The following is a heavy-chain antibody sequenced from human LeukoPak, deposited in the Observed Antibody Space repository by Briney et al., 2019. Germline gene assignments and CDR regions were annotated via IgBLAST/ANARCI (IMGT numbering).Heavy chain of an antibody. CDR3: AREYSSSSGRRAFDI. D-gene: IGHD6-6*01. J-gene: IGHJ3*02. V-gene: IGHV4-59*08. CDR1: DASFSGYY. CDR2: IYYSGST. Sequence: SETVSLTCTVYDASFSGYYWSWIRQPPGEGLEWIGYIYYSGSTNYNPSLKSRLTISIDTSENQFSLKLSSVTAADTAVYYCAREYSSSSGRRAFDIWGQGTMVTVSS.